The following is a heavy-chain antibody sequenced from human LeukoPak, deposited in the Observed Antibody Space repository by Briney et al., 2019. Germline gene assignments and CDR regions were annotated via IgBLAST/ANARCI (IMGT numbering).Heavy chain of an antibody. V-gene: IGHV1-46*01. D-gene: IGHD6-19*01. CDR3: ARDLRHHSGIAVSPFDY. Sequence: ASVNVSCKASVYSFTRCYLHWVRQAPGQGLEWMGIINPSDDTTTHAQKFQGRVTMTSDTSTSTVYMELSSLRSEDTAVYYCARDLRHHSGIAVSPFDYWGQGTLVTVSS. CDR1: VYSFTRCY. J-gene: IGHJ4*02. CDR2: INPSDDTT.